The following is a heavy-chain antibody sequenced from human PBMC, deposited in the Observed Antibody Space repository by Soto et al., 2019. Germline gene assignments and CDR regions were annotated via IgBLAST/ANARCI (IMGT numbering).Heavy chain of an antibody. CDR3: ARQYYYYYYMDV. Sequence: QLQLQESGPGLVKPSETLSLTCTVSGGSISSSSYYWGWIRQPPGKGLEWIGSIYYSGSTYYNPSLKSRVTISVDTSNNQFSLKLSSVTAADTAVYYCARQYYYYYYMDVWGKGTTVTVSS. CDR2: IYYSGST. CDR1: GGSISSSSYY. V-gene: IGHV4-39*01. J-gene: IGHJ6*03.